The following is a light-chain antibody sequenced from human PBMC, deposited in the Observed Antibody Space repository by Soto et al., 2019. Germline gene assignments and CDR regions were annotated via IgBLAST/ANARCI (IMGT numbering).Light chain of an antibody. CDR2: GAS. J-gene: IGKJ4*01. CDR3: PPYVIVPLT. Sequence: AALSSRNSQSVSGSYLAWYQQKPGQAPRVLIYGASSRATGIPDRFSGSGSGTDVDDTISSRDAEDLAVYYCPPYVIVPLTGGGGTKVDIK. CDR1: QSVSGSY. V-gene: IGKV3-20*01.